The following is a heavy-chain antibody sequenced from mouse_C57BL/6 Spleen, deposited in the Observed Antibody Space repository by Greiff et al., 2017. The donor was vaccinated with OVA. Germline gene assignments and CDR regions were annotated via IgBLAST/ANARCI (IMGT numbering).Heavy chain of an antibody. CDR1: GYSITSGYY. CDR3: ARVGPDYAMDY. V-gene: IGHV3-6*01. J-gene: IGHJ4*01. Sequence: VQLQQSGPGLVKPSQSLSLTCSVTGYSITSGYYWNWIRQFPGNKLEWMGYISYDGSNNYNPSLKNRISITRDTSKNQFFLKLNSVTTEDTATYYCARVGPDYAMDYWGQGTSVTVSS. CDR2: ISYDGSN.